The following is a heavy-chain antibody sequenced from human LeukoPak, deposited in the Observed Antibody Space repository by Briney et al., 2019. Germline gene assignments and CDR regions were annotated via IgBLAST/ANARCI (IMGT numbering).Heavy chain of an antibody. V-gene: IGHV3-23*01. D-gene: IGHD1-14*01. Sequence: GGSLRLSCAASGFIFNKYAMSWVRQAPGKGLEWVSSMSGSGGKTYYADSVKGRFTISRDNSKNTLYLQMNSLRAEDTAVYYCAKETDSDYWGQGTLVTVSS. J-gene: IGHJ4*02. CDR1: GFIFNKYA. CDR3: AKETDSDY. CDR2: MSGSGGKT.